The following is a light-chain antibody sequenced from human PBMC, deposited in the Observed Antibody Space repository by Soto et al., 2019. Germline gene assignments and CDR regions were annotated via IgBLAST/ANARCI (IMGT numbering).Light chain of an antibody. J-gene: IGKJ1*01. CDR1: QSISRW. CDR3: QQYSSYWT. V-gene: IGKV1-5*01. Sequence: DIQITQSPSSLSASVGDRVTITCRASQSISRWLAWYQEKPGKAPKVLIYDASNLESGVPSRFSGSGSGTEFTLTISRLQPDDFATYYCQQYSSYWTFGQGTKVDIK. CDR2: DAS.